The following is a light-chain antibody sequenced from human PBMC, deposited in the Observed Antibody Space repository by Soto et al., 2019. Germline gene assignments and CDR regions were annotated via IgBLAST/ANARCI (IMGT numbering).Light chain of an antibody. CDR1: SSDIGGYNF. J-gene: IGLJ2*01. CDR2: DVS. Sequence: QSVLTQPPSASGSPGQSVTISCTGTSSDIGGYNFVSWYQHHPGKAPKLMIYDVSKRPSGVPDRFSGSKSGNTASLTVSGLQSEDEADYYCPSFGGVNKLVFGGGTKVTVL. V-gene: IGLV2-8*01. CDR3: PSFGGVNKLV.